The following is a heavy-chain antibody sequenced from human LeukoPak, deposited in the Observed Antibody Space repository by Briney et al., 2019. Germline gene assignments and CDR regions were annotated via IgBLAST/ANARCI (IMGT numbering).Heavy chain of an antibody. CDR1: GFIFDDYA. V-gene: IGHV3-9*01. CDR2: ISWNSGSI. J-gene: IGHJ4*02. CDR3: AKDRDYSSSGASVDY. Sequence: PGGSLRLSWAASGFIFDDYAMHWVRQAPGKGLEWVSGISWNSGSIGYADSVKGRFTISRDNAKNSLYLQMNSPRAEDTALYYCAKDRDYSSSGASVDYWGQGTLVTVSS. D-gene: IGHD6-6*01.